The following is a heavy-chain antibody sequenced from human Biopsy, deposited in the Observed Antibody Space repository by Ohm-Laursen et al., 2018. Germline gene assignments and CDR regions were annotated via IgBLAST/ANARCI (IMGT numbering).Heavy chain of an antibody. J-gene: IGHJ4*02. CDR3: AADINVWNVNY. V-gene: IGHV1-24*01. CDR1: TGTFNSYG. D-gene: IGHD1-1*01. CDR2: FAPENGKT. Sequence: ASVKVSCKAPTGTFNSYGIIWVRQVPGKGLEWMGGFAPENGKTVYAQNFQARVSLTEDTSTDTAYMELRSLRSEDTAVYYCAADINVWNVNYWGQGTQVTVSS.